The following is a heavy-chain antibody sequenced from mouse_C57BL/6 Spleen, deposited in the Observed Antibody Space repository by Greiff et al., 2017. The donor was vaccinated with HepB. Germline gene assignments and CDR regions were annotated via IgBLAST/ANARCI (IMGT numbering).Heavy chain of an antibody. CDR3: ARSTGSSYRWYCDV. V-gene: IGHV1-53*01. CDR2: INPSNGGT. CDR1: GYTFTSYW. D-gene: IGHD1-1*01. J-gene: IGHJ1*03. Sequence: VQLQQPGTELVKPGASVKLSCKASGYTFTSYWMHWVKQRPGQGLEWIGNINPSNGGTNYNEKFKSKATLTVDKSSSTAYMQLSSLTSEDSAVYYCARSTGSSYRWYCDVWGTGTTVTVSS.